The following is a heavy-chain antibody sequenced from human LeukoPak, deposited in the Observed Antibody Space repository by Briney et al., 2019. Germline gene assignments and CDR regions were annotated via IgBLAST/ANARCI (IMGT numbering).Heavy chain of an antibody. Sequence: SVKVSCKASGGTFGSYAISWVRQAPGQGLEWMGRIIPILGIANYAQKFQGRVTITADKSTSTAYMELSSLRSEDTAVYYCARDVRYCSSTSCSAEYFQHWGQGTLVTVSS. CDR1: GGTFGSYA. J-gene: IGHJ1*01. CDR3: ARDVRYCSSTSCSAEYFQH. D-gene: IGHD2-2*01. CDR2: IIPILGIA. V-gene: IGHV1-69*04.